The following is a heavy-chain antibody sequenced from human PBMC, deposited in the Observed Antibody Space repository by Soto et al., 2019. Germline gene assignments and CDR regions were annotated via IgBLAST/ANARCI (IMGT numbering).Heavy chain of an antibody. CDR3: AKDRPYFDY. CDR2: ITPSGDYT. Sequence: GGSLRLSCAASGFTFSSSAMSWVRQAPGKGLEWVSAITPSGDYTYYADSVKGRFTISRDNSRNTLFLQVNSLRAEDTAIYYCAKDRPYFDYWGQGTLVTVSS. V-gene: IGHV3-23*01. CDR1: GFTFSSSA. J-gene: IGHJ4*02.